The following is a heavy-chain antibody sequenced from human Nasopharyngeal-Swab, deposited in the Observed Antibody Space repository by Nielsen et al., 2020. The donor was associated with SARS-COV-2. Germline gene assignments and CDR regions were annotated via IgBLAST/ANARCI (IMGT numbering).Heavy chain of an antibody. CDR2: ISAYNGNT. J-gene: IGHJ6*03. CDR1: GYTFTSYG. Sequence: ASVKVSCKASGYTFTSYGISWVRQAPGQGLEWMGWISAYNGNTNYAQKLQGRVTMTTDTSTSTAYMELRSLGYEDTAKYYCARDGELLAYYEIVPGTFYMDVWGTGTTVTVSS. CDR3: ARDGELLAYYEIVPGTFYMDV. D-gene: IGHD3-9*01. V-gene: IGHV1-18*01.